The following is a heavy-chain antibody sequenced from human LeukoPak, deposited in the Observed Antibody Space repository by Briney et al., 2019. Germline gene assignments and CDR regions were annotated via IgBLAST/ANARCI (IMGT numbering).Heavy chain of an antibody. J-gene: IGHJ4*02. CDR3: ARDGGDGYNLDYYFDY. V-gene: IGHV4-34*01. CDR2: INHSGST. Sequence: PSETLSLTCAVYGGSFSGYYWSWIRQPPGKGLEWIGEINHSGSTNYNPSLKSRVTISVDTSKNQFSLKLSSVTAADTAVYYCARDGGDGYNLDYYFDYWGQGTLVTVSS. CDR1: GGSFSGYY. D-gene: IGHD5-24*01.